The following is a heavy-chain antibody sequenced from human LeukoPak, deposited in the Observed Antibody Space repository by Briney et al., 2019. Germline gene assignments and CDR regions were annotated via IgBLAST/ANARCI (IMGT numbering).Heavy chain of an antibody. J-gene: IGHJ3*02. D-gene: IGHD3-16*01. Sequence: ASVKVSCKASGGTFSSYAISWVRQAPGQGLEWMGIINPSGGSTSYAQRFQGRVTMTRDTSTSTVYMELSSLGSEDTAVYYCVGVPPRNAFDIWGQGTMVTVSS. CDR1: GGTFSSYA. V-gene: IGHV1-46*01. CDR2: INPSGGST. CDR3: VGVPPRNAFDI.